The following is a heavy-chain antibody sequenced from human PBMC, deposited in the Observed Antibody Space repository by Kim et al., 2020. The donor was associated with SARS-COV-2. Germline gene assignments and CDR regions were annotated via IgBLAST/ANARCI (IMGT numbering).Heavy chain of an antibody. V-gene: IGHV4-59*13. D-gene: IGHD3-22*01. CDR2: IYYSGST. J-gene: IGHJ6*02. Sequence: SETLSLTCTVSGGSISSYYWSWIRQPPGKGLEWIGYIYYSGSTNYNPSLKSRVTISVDTSKNQFSLKLSSVTAADTAVYYCARDLGDYYDSSVNNYYYGMDVWGQGTTVTVSS. CDR1: GGSISSYY. CDR3: ARDLGDYYDSSVNNYYYGMDV.